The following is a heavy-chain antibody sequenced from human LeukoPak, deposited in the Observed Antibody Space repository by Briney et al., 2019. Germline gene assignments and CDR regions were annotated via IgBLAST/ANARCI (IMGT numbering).Heavy chain of an antibody. J-gene: IGHJ5*02. D-gene: IGHD3-10*01. CDR1: GFTFNIYA. V-gene: IGHV4-34*01. Sequence: PGGSLRLSCAASGFTFNIYAMSWIRQPPGKGLEWIGEINHSGSTNYNPSLKSRVTISVDTSKNQFSLKLSSVTAADTAVYYCARGVRTRYMVRGVASPLTNWFDPWGQGTLVTVSS. CDR3: ARGVRTRYMVRGVASPLTNWFDP. CDR2: INHSGST.